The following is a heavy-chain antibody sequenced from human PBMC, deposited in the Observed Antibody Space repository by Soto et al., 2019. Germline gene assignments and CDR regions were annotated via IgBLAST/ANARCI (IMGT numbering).Heavy chain of an antibody. J-gene: IGHJ6*02. CDR3: AKGGYRAYGMDV. CDR2: ISGSGGTT. V-gene: IGHV3-23*01. D-gene: IGHD5-18*01. Sequence: PGGSLCLSCAASGFIFSSNAMTWVRQAPGKGLEWVSVISGSGGTTHYADSVKGRFTISRDNSKNTLYLQMNSLRAEDTAVYYCAKGGYRAYGMDVWGQGTTVTVSS. CDR1: GFIFSSNA.